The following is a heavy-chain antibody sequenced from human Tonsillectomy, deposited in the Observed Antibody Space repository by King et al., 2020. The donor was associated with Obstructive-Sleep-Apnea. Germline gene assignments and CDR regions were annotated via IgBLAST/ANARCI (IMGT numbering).Heavy chain of an antibody. Sequence: VQLVQSGAEVKKPGASVKVSCKVSGYTLTEGSMHWVRQGPRKGLEWMGGVDPDEGEIIYAQKFQGRVTMTEDTSTDTAYLDLRGLRSEDTAVYYCATGGYSSGRYGDEYLQHWGQGTLVTVSS. D-gene: IGHD6-19*01. CDR2: VDPDEGEI. CDR1: GYTLTEGS. CDR3: ATGGYSSGRYGDEYLQH. J-gene: IGHJ1*01. V-gene: IGHV1-24*01.